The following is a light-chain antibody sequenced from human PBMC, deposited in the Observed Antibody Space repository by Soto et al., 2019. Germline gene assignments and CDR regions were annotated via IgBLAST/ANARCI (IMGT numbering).Light chain of an antibody. J-gene: IGKJ5*01. V-gene: IGKV3-20*01. CDR3: QQANSFPIT. CDR2: GAS. CDR1: QSVSSSY. Sequence: EIVLKQSPGTLSLSPGERATLSCRASQSVSSSYLAWYQQKPGQAPRLLIYGASSRATGIPDRFSGSGSGTDFTLTISRLEPEDFATYYCQQANSFPITFGQGTRLEIK.